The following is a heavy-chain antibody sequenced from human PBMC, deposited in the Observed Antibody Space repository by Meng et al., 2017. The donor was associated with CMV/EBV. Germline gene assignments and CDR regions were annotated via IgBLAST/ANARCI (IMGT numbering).Heavy chain of an antibody. D-gene: IGHD2-2*01. Sequence: GESLKISCAASGFTFSSYSMNWVRQAPGKGLGWVSYISSSSSTIYYADSVKGRFTISRDNAKNSLYLQMNSLRAEDTAVYYCARDQGGWEAVVVPAAILGWGYYYYGMDVWGQGTTVTVSS. J-gene: IGHJ6*02. CDR2: ISSSSSTI. CDR1: GFTFSSYS. CDR3: ARDQGGWEAVVVPAAILGWGYYYYGMDV. V-gene: IGHV3-48*04.